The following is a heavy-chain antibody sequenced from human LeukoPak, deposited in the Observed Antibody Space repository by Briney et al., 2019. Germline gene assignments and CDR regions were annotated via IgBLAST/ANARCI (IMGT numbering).Heavy chain of an antibody. Sequence: GGSLRLSCAASGFTFSSYAMPWVRQAPGKGLEWVAVISYDGSNKYYADSVKGRFTISRDNSKNTLYLQMNSLRAEDTAVYYRARNYGDYAPTPFDYWGQGTLVTVSS. CDR3: ARNYGDYAPTPFDY. CDR1: GFTFSSYA. CDR2: ISYDGSNK. V-gene: IGHV3-30-3*01. J-gene: IGHJ4*02. D-gene: IGHD4-17*01.